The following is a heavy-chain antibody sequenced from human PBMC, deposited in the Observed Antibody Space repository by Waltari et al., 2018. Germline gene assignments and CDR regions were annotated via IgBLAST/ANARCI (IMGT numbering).Heavy chain of an antibody. J-gene: IGHJ3*02. CDR1: GFTVGSNY. CDR2: ICSGGST. V-gene: IGHV3-53*01. CDR3: ARHLYSNGWYYAFDI. Sequence: EVQLVESGGGLIQPGGSLRLHCADSGFTVGSNYITWVRQVPGTGLECVSVICSGGSTYYADSVKGRFTISRDNSKNTLYLQMNSLRAEDTAVYYCARHLYSNGWYYAFDIWGQGTMVTVSS. D-gene: IGHD6-19*01.